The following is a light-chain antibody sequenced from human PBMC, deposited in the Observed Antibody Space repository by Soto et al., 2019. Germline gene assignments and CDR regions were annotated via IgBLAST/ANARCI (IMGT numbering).Light chain of an antibody. CDR3: QQYGKSPQIT. CDR1: QSVDSH. V-gene: IGKV3-20*01. J-gene: IGKJ5*01. CDR2: GAS. Sequence: EIGLTQSPASLSLSPGESATLSCRASQSVDSHLVWYQQKPGQAPRLLIYGASTRATGIPARFSGSGSGTDFSLTISRLEPEDFAVYYCQQYGKSPQITFGQGTRLEIK.